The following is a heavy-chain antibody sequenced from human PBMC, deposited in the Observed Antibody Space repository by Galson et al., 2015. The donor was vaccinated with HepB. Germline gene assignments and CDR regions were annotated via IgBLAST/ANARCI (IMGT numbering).Heavy chain of an antibody. J-gene: IGHJ3*02. V-gene: IGHV1-2*02. CDR2: INPNTGGS. CDR1: GYTFTDLY. Sequence: SVKVSCKASGYTFTDLYMHWVRQAPGQGLEWMGWINPNTGGSISAQKFQGRVTMTRDTSISTAYMELSRLRFEDTAVYYCARGGGHDAFDTWGQGTRVTVAS. CDR3: ARGGGHDAFDT. D-gene: IGHD3-10*01.